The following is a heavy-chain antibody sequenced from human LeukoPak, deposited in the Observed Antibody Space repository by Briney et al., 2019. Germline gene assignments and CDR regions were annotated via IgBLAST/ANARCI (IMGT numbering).Heavy chain of an antibody. V-gene: IGHV4-39*01. Sequence: ETSETLSLTCTVSGGSISSSSYYWGWIRQPPGKGLEWIGSIYYSGSTYYNPSLKSRVTISVDTSKNQFSLKLSSVTAADTAVYYCARVRSRALGMQFEIDYWGQGTLVTVSS. CDR2: IYYSGST. D-gene: IGHD3-16*01. J-gene: IGHJ4*02. CDR3: ARVRSRALGMQFEIDY. CDR1: GGSISSSSYY.